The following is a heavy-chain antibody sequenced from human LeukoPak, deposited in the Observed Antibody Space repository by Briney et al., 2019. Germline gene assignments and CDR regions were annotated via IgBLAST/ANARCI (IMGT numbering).Heavy chain of an antibody. V-gene: IGHV3-53*01. CDR3: ARDSGYHYELDH. J-gene: IGHJ4*02. Sequence: GGSLRLSCAASGLTVRNNYMSWVRQSPGKGLEWVSVIYSDGSTYYEDSVKGRFTISRDNAKNTLNLQMNSLRAEDTAVYYCARDSGYHYELDHWGQGTLVTVSS. CDR2: IYSDGST. D-gene: IGHD5-12*01. CDR1: GLTVRNNY.